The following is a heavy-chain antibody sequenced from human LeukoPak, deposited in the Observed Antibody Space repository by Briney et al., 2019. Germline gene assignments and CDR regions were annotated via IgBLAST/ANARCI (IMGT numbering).Heavy chain of an antibody. V-gene: IGHV3-30*04. Sequence: GGSLRLSCAASGFTFTDYAFNWVRQTPGKGMEWVAIISSNGNTKSYADSLKGRFTISRDNFRASVFLEVSTLRPEDSGLYYCVRDLTSGARFDFWGQGTLVTVSA. CDR2: ISSNGNTK. J-gene: IGHJ4*02. CDR3: VRDLTSGARFDF. CDR1: GFTFTDYA. D-gene: IGHD3-9*01.